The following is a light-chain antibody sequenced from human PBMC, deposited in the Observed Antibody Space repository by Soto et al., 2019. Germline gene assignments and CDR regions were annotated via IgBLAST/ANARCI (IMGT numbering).Light chain of an antibody. J-gene: IGKJ4*01. CDR3: KQSYSTRPLT. CDR2: ATS. V-gene: IGKV1-39*01. Sequence: DIRMTQSPSSLSASVGDRVTITCRASQSISSYLNWYQQKPGKAPKLLIYATSSLQSWVPSRFNGSGSGTDFTLAISSLQPEDFATCYCKQSYSTRPLTFGGETKVEIK. CDR1: QSISSY.